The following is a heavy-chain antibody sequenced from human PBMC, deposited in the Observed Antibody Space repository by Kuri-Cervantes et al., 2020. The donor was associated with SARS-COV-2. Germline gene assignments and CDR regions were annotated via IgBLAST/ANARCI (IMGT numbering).Heavy chain of an antibody. CDR1: GYTFTSCD. CDR3: ASALYYYDSSGYSGGDAFDI. D-gene: IGHD3-22*01. V-gene: IGHV1-8*02. Sequence: ASVKVSCKASGYTFTSCDINWVRQATGQGLEWMGWMNPNSGNTGYVQKFQGRVTMTRNTSVTTAYMELSSLRSEDTAVYYCASALYYYDSSGYSGGDAFDIWGQGTMVTVSS. J-gene: IGHJ3*02. CDR2: MNPNSGNT.